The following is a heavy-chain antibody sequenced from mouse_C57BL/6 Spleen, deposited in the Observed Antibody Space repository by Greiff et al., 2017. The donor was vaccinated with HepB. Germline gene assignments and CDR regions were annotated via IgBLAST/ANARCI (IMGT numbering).Heavy chain of an antibody. CDR3: TTFYYYGSSSWFAY. J-gene: IGHJ3*01. CDR1: GFNIKDYY. CDR2: IDPEDGDT. D-gene: IGHD1-1*01. V-gene: IGHV14-1*01. Sequence: EVQLQQSGAELVRPGASVKLSCTASGFNIKDYYMHWVKQRPEQGLEWIGRIDPEDGDTEYAPKFQGKATMTADPSSNTAYLQLSSLTSEDTAVYYCTTFYYYGSSSWFAYWGQGTLVTVSA.